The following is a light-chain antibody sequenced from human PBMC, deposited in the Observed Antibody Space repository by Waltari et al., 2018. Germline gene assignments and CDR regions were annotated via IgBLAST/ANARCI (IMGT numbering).Light chain of an antibody. CDR1: RSNSGSNT. Sequence: QSVLTQPPSASGTPGQRVTISCSGSRSNSGSNTATWYQQPPGTAPHLLIYSNNQRPSGVPDRFSGSKSGTSASLAISGLQSEDEADYYCAAWDDSLNGHYVFGTGTKVTVL. V-gene: IGLV1-44*01. CDR3: AAWDDSLNGHYV. CDR2: SNN. J-gene: IGLJ1*01.